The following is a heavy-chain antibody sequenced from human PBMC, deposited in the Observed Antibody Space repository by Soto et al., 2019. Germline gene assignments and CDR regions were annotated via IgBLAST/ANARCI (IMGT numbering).Heavy chain of an antibody. D-gene: IGHD1-26*01. J-gene: IGHJ3*02. CDR1: GYSFTSYW. V-gene: IGHV5-51*01. CDR2: IYPGDSDT. CDR3: ARRAVFSGSYYASDAFDI. Sequence: PGESLKISCKGSGYSFTSYWIGWVRQMPGKGLEWMGIIYPGDSDTRYSPSFQGQVTISADKSISTAYLQWSSLKASDTAMFYCARRAVFSGSYYASDAFDIWGQGMRVTVSS.